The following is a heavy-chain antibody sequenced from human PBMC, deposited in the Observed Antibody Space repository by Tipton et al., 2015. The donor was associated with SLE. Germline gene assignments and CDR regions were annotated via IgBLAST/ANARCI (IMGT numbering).Heavy chain of an antibody. CDR1: GGSFSDYY. D-gene: IGHD3/OR15-3a*01. J-gene: IGHJ6*03. CDR3: ARALYSNFWTTYKDYYFYYMDV. CDR2: INHSGST. Sequence: TLSLTCAVYGGSFSDYYWSWIRQPPGKGLEWIGEINHSGSTNYNPSLKSRVTISVDTSKNQFSLKLTSVTAADTAVYYCARALYSNFWTTYKDYYFYYMDVWGTGTTVTVSS. V-gene: IGHV4-34*01.